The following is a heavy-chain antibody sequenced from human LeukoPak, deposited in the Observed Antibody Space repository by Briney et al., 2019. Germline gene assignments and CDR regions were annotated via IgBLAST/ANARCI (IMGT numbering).Heavy chain of an antibody. V-gene: IGHV1-18*01. CDR2: ISGHQGNT. Sequence: ASVKVSCKASGYTFTTYGIPWVRQAPGQGLEWMGWISGHQGNTKYAQKFQGRVTMTIDTSTSTAYMELRSLRSDDTAVYYCARDYGSGSYRFDYWGQGTLVTVSS. CDR3: ARDYGSGSYRFDY. CDR1: GYTFTTYG. J-gene: IGHJ4*02. D-gene: IGHD3-10*01.